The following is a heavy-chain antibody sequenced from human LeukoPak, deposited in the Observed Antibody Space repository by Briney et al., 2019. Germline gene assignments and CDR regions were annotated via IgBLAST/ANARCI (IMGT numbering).Heavy chain of an antibody. J-gene: IGHJ4*02. V-gene: IGHV3-33*01. CDR1: GFTFSSYG. CDR2: IWYDGSNK. CDR3: ARASPVYGSGSPYFDY. D-gene: IGHD3-10*01. Sequence: PGGSLRLSCAASGFTFSSYGMHWVRQAPGKGLEWVAVIWYDGSNKYYADSVKGRFTISRDNSKNTLYLQMNRLRAEDTAVYYCARASPVYGSGSPYFDYWGQGTLVTVSS.